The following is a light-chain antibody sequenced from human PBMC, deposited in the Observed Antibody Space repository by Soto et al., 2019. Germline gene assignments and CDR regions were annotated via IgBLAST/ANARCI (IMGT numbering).Light chain of an antibody. CDR1: QSISKW. V-gene: IGKV1-5*01. J-gene: IGKJ1*01. CDR3: QQYSSYSAWT. Sequence: DIQMTQSPSTLSASIGDRFSITCRASQSISKWLAWHQQKPGKAPKLLIYDASTLQSGVPPRFSGSGSGTEFTLTIRSLQPDDIATYYCQQYSSYSAWTFGEGTKVDIK. CDR2: DAS.